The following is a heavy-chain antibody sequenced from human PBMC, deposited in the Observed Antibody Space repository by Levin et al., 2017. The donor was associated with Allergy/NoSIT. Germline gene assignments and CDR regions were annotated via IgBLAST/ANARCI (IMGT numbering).Heavy chain of an antibody. Sequence: SETLSLTCSVSGGSVSSGTYYCSWIRRPPGKGLEWIGYINYRGVTKYNPSLKSRVTISVDTSKNEFSLKVTSVTAADTAVYYCARNRIIVSGGNDYYYGMDGWGQGTTVTVSS. J-gene: IGHJ6*02. D-gene: IGHD5/OR15-5a*01. CDR2: INYRGVT. V-gene: IGHV4-61*01. CDR1: GGSVSSGTYY. CDR3: ARNRIIVSGGNDYYYGMDG.